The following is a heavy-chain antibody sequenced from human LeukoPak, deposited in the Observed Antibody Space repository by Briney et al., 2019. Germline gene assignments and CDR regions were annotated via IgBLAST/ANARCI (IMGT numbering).Heavy chain of an antibody. J-gene: IGHJ4*02. CDR3: SKDSQWLRSNYFES. CDR2: ISGSGGNT. CDR1: GFTFSSYS. Sequence: GGSLRLSCAASGFTFSSYSMNWVRQAPGKGLEWVSSISGSGGNTYYVDSVKGRFTISRDNSRNTLYLQMNSLKADDTAVYYCSKDSQWLRSNYFESWGQGTLVTVSS. V-gene: IGHV3-23*01. D-gene: IGHD5-12*01.